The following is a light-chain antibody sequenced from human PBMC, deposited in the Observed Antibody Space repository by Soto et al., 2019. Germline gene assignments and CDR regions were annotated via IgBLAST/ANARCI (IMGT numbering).Light chain of an antibody. CDR1: QSVSSTY. V-gene: IGKV3-20*01. CDR2: GAS. CDR3: QQYGSSPSIT. Sequence: EIVLTQSPGTLSLSPGERTTLSCRASQSVSSTYFAWYQQKPGQAPRLLIYGASSRATGIPDRFSGSGSGTDFTLTISRLEPEDFAVYYCQQYGSSPSITFGQGTRLEI. J-gene: IGKJ5*01.